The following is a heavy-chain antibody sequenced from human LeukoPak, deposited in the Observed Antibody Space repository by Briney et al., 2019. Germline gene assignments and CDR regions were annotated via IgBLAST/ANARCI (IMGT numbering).Heavy chain of an antibody. CDR1: GFTFSDYA. Sequence: GGSLRLSCAASGFTFSDYAMSWVRQAPGKGLEWVSSIGSSSSYIYYADSVKGRFTISRDNAKNSLHLQMNSLRAEDTAVYYCAASTKHTAMVDYWGQGTLVTVSS. D-gene: IGHD5-18*01. CDR3: AASTKHTAMVDY. CDR2: IGSSSSYI. J-gene: IGHJ4*02. V-gene: IGHV3-21*01.